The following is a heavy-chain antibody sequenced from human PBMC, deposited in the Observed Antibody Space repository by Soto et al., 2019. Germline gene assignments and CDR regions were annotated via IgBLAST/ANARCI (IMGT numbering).Heavy chain of an antibody. V-gene: IGHV4-59*01. CDR3: ARDRRFDTAMVMWNYFDY. CDR1: GGSISSYY. CDR2: IYYSGST. D-gene: IGHD5-18*01. Sequence: SETLSLTCTVSGGSISSYYWSWIRQPPGKGLEWIGYIYYSGSTNYNPSLKSRVTTSIDTSKNQFSLKLSSVTAADTAVYYCARDRRFDTAMVMWNYFDYWGQGTLVTVSS. J-gene: IGHJ4*02.